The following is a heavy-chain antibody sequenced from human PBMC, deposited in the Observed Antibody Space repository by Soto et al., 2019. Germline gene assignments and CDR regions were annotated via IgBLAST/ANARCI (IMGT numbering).Heavy chain of an antibody. J-gene: IGHJ4*02. CDR2: INAYNGNT. CDR1: GYTFTTYG. D-gene: IGHD2-21*02. V-gene: IGHV1-18*01. Sequence: QVQLVQSGAEVKKPGASVKVSCKTSGYTFTTYGIHWVRQAPGQGLEWMGWINAYNGNTHYAPKAXGXVXXTTDTSTTTAYMELRSLRSDDTAVYYCARSDLGDYWGQGTLVTVSS. CDR3: ARSDLGDY.